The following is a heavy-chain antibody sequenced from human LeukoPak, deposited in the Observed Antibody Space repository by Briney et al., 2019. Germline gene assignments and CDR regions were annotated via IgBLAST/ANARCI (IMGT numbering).Heavy chain of an antibody. CDR1: GYTFTGDY. Sequence: GASVKVSCKASGYTFTGDYMHWVRHAPGQGREWMGRSNPNSGGTNYAQKFQGRVTMTRDTSISTAYMKLSRLRSDDTAVYYCAREEYYYDSSRYTIEIDYWGQGTLVTVSS. V-gene: IGHV1-2*06. D-gene: IGHD3-22*01. CDR2: SNPNSGGT. J-gene: IGHJ4*02. CDR3: AREEYYYDSSRYTIEIDY.